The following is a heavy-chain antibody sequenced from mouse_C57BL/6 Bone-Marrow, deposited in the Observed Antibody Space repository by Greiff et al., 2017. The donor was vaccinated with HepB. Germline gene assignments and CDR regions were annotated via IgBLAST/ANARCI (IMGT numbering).Heavy chain of an antibody. D-gene: IGHD2-5*01. J-gene: IGHJ3*01. V-gene: IGHV1-81*01. CDR2: IYPRSGNT. Sequence: VMLVESGAELARPGASVKLSCKASGYTFTSYGISWVKQRTGQGLEWIGEIYPRSGNTYYNEKFKGKATLTADKSSSTAYMELRSLTSEDSAVYFCAKGAYYSNYGGFAYWGQGTLVTVSA. CDR1: GYTFTSYG. CDR3: AKGAYYSNYGGFAY.